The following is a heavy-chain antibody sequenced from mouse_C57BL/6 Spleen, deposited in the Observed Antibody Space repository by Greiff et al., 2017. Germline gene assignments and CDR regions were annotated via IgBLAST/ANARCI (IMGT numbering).Heavy chain of an antibody. CDR1: GYTFTDYN. J-gene: IGHJ4*01. D-gene: IGHD1-1*01. V-gene: IGHV1-18*01. CDR2: INPNNGGT. CDR3: ARPGSSYRAIDY. Sequence: EVKLMESGPELVKPGASVKIPCKASGYTFTDYNMDWVKQSHGKSLEWIGDINPNNGGTIYNQKFKGKATLTVDKSSSTAYMELRSLTSEDTAVYYWARPGSSYRAIDYWGQETSVTDSS.